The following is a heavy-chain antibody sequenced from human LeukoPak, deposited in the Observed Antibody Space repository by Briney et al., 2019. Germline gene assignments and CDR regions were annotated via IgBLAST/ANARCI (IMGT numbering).Heavy chain of an antibody. CDR1: GLTFSVSS. CDR2: VRSKPNSYAT. J-gene: IGHJ6*02. CDR3: TRTGRGDYPYYYYGLDV. V-gene: IGHV3-73*01. D-gene: IGHD4-17*01. Sequence: GGSLSLSCTASGLTFSVSSMHWVRQASGKGLEWVGRVRSKPNSYATAYAASVKGRFTISRDDSKNTAYLQMNSLNTEDTAVYYCTRTGRGDYPYYYYGLDVWGQGTTVIVSS.